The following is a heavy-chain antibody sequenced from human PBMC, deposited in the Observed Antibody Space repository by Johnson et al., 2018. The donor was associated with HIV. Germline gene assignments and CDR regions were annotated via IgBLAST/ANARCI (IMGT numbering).Heavy chain of an antibody. D-gene: IGHD2-2*01. Sequence: QLVESGGGVVRPGGSLRLSCAASGFTFADYAMSWVRQAPGKGLEWLSGINWNGGSTGYAYSVKGRFIISRDNAKNSLYLQMNSLRAEDTAFYYCARVIIVVVPGATSEAFDIWGQGTMVTVSS. CDR3: ARVIIVVVPGATSEAFDI. V-gene: IGHV3-20*04. CDR1: GFTFADYA. CDR2: INWNGGST. J-gene: IGHJ3*02.